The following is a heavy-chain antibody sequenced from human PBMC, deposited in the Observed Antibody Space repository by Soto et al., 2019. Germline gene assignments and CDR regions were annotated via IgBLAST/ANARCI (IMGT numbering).Heavy chain of an antibody. CDR2: ISGYKGNT. J-gene: IGHJ6*02. V-gene: IGHV1-18*01. CDR1: GYTFTSYG. D-gene: IGHD6-6*01. CDR3: ATPQFSSSSFYYGMDV. Sequence: ASVKVSCKASGYTFTSYGISWVRQAPGQGLEWMGWISGYKGNTNYAQKLQGRVTMTTDTSTSTAYMELRSLRSDDTAVYYCATPQFSSSSFYYGMDVWGQGTTVTVSS.